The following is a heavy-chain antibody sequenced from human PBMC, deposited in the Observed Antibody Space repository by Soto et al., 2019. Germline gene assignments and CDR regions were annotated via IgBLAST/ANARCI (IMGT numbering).Heavy chain of an antibody. CDR2: IRGSGGST. D-gene: IGHD1-1*01. Sequence: PGGSLRLSCAASGFTFSSYAMTWVRQAPGKGLEWVSAIRGSGGSTYYADSVKGRFTISRDNSKNTLYLQMNSLRVEDTAVYYCAKKVPGSNPLDSWGQGALVTVSS. J-gene: IGHJ4*02. CDR1: GFTFSSYA. CDR3: AKKVPGSNPLDS. V-gene: IGHV3-23*01.